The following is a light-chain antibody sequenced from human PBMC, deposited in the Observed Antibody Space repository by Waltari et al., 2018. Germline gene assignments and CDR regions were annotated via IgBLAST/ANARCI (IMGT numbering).Light chain of an antibody. CDR1: HSNIGNNY. V-gene: IGLV1-51*02. CDR2: EDG. CDR3: GTWDSSLSGAV. J-gene: IGLJ7*01. Sequence: QSVLTQPPSVSAAPGQRVTIPCSGGHSNIGNNYVSWYRQFPGTAPELLIYEDGERPSGVPGRFSGSKSGTSATSDITGLQAGDEADYYCGTWDSSLSGAVFGGGTHLTVL.